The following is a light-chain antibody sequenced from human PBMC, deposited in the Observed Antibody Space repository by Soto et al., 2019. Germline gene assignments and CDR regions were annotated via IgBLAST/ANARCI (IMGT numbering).Light chain of an antibody. J-gene: IGKJ1*01. Sequence: TVLTQSPGTLSLSPVERATLSCRASQNVSSNLLAWYQQHPGQAPRLLIYGASSRATGIPDRFSGSGSGTDFSLTIRRLEPDDFAVYYCQKYGNFWTFGQGTKVDNK. CDR1: QNVSSNL. V-gene: IGKV3-20*01. CDR3: QKYGNFWT. CDR2: GAS.